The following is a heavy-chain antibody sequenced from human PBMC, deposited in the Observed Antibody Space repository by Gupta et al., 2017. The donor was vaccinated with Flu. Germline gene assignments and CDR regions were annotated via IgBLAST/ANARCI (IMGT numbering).Heavy chain of an antibody. Sequence: EGQLVESGGGLVQPGRSLRLSCAASGFSFGDYAMHWVRQVPGKGLEWVSGISWNSGSIGYADSVKGRVTISRDNARNSLSLQLNSLRVEDTAFYYCAKDMGQFDSVVSYNAFDVWGRGTVVTVSS. V-gene: IGHV3-9*01. CDR3: AKDMGQFDSVVSYNAFDV. D-gene: IGHD3-22*01. CDR1: GFSFGDYA. CDR2: ISWNSGSI. J-gene: IGHJ3*01.